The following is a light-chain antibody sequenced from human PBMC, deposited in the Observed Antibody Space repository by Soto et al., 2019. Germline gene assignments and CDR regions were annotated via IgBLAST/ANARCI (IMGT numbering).Light chain of an antibody. J-gene: IGLJ2*01. CDR3: AAWDDNLRGYWV. CDR1: TSHIGSNY. V-gene: IGLV1-47*02. Sequence: QSVLTQPPSASGTPGQRVTISCSGSTSHIGSNYVYWYQHLPGTAPKLLIYTDNQRPSGVPDRFSGSKSGTSASLAISGLRSEDEADYFCAAWDDNLRGYWVFGGGTKVTFL. CDR2: TDN.